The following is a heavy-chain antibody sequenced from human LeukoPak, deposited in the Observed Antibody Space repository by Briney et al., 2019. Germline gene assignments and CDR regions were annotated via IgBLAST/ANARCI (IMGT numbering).Heavy chain of an antibody. CDR1: GFTFDDYA. Sequence: PGGSLRLSCAASGFTFDDYAMHWVRQAPGKGLEWVSCISWSSGSIGYADSVKGRFTISRDNAKNSLYLQMNSLRAEDMALYYCARVGYCSGGSCHYLDAFDIWGQGTMVTVSS. CDR2: ISWSSGSI. CDR3: ARVGYCSGGSCHYLDAFDI. V-gene: IGHV3-9*03. D-gene: IGHD2-15*01. J-gene: IGHJ3*02.